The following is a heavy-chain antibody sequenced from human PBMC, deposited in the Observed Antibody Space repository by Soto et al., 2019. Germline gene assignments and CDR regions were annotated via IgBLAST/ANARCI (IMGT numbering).Heavy chain of an antibody. Sequence: TLSLTCTVSGGSISSGGYYWSWIRQHPGKGLEWIGYIYYSGSTYYNPSLKSRVTISVDTSKNQFSLKLSSVTAADTAVYYCARAITMIVPGAFDIWGQGTMVTVSS. CDR1: GGSISSGGYY. CDR2: IYYSGST. V-gene: IGHV4-31*03. CDR3: ARAITMIVPGAFDI. D-gene: IGHD3-22*01. J-gene: IGHJ3*02.